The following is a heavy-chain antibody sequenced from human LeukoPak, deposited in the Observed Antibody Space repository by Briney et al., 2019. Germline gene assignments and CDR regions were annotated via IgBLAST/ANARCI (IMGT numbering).Heavy chain of an antibody. CDR2: ISSSSSYI. CDR3: AKGRKGYQLPLYFDY. Sequence: GGSLRLSCAASGFTFSSYSMNWVRQAPGKGLEWVSSISSSSSYIYYADSVKGRFTISRDNAKNSLYLQMNSLRAEDTAVYYCAKGRKGYQLPLYFDYWGQGTLVTVSS. CDR1: GFTFSSYS. V-gene: IGHV3-21*01. D-gene: IGHD2-2*01. J-gene: IGHJ4*02.